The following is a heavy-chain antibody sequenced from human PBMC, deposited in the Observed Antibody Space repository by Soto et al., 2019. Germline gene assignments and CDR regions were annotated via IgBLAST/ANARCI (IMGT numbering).Heavy chain of an antibody. J-gene: IGHJ4*02. D-gene: IGHD3-16*02. CDR1: GFSLSTSGVG. CDR2: IYWDDDK. Sequence: QITLKESGPTLMKPTQTLTLTCTFSGFSLSTSGVGVGWIRQPPGKALEWLALIYWDDDKRYSPSLKSRLTITKDTAKNQVVLTMTNMDPVDTATYYCAHRQFTFGGDISADYWGQGTLVTVSS. CDR3: AHRQFTFGGDISADY. V-gene: IGHV2-5*02.